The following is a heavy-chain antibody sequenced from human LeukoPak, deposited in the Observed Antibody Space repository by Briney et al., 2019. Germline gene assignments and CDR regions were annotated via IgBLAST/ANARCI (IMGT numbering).Heavy chain of an antibody. D-gene: IGHD3-22*01. CDR1: GYSFTGYY. Sequence: ASVKVSCKASGYSFTGYYIHWVRQAPGQGLEWMGRIKPNSGGTNYGQKFQGRVTMTRDTSISIAYMELSNLRSDDAAVYYCARAGVWDSSDTSGYHNGAFDIWGQGTMVTVSS. CDR2: IKPNSGGT. V-gene: IGHV1-2*06. J-gene: IGHJ3*02. CDR3: ARAGVWDSSDTSGYHNGAFDI.